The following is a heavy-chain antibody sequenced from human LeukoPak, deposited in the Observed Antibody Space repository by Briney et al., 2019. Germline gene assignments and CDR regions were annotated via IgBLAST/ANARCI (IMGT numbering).Heavy chain of an antibody. J-gene: IGHJ6*02. CDR1: GFTFSSYE. V-gene: IGHV3-48*03. D-gene: IGHD2-15*01. CDR2: ISSSGSTM. Sequence: GGSLGLSCAASGFTFSSYEMNWVRQAPGKGLEWVSYISSSGSTMYYADSVRGRFTISRDNAKNSLYLQMNSLRAEDTAVYYCARDSILYVWGQGTTVTVSS. CDR3: ARDSILYV.